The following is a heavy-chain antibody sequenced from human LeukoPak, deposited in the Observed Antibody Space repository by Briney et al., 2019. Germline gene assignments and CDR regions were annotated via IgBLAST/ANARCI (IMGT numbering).Heavy chain of an antibody. CDR3: ARRRGSSSGGPFDY. CDR2: IYQTGTT. V-gene: IGHV4-39*01. D-gene: IGHD6-25*01. Sequence: SETLSLTCSVSGGSINNVVYYWDWIRQPPGKALEWIGDIYQTGTTYYNPSFESRVTISADTSNNQVSLKMSAVTAADTAVYYCARRRGSSSGGPFDYWGRGTLVIVSS. CDR1: GGSINNVVYY. J-gene: IGHJ4*02.